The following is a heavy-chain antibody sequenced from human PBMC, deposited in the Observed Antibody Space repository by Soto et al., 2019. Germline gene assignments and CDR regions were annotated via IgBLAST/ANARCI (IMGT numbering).Heavy chain of an antibody. J-gene: IGHJ6*02. CDR2: IYYSGST. Sequence: PSETLSLTCTVSGGSISSSSYYWGWIRQPPGKGLEWIGSIYYSGSTYYNPSLKSRVAISVDTSKNQFSLKLSSVTAADTAVYYCARGTSERYCSGGSCYWLDCYGMAVWGQGTTVTVSS. V-gene: IGHV4-39*01. D-gene: IGHD2-15*01. CDR3: ARGTSERYCSGGSCYWLDCYGMAV. CDR1: GGSISSSSYY.